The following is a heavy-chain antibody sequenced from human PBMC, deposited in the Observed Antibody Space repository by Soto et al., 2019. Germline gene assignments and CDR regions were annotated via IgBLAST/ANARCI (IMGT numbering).Heavy chain of an antibody. J-gene: IGHJ6*03. D-gene: IGHD3-10*01. CDR2: IGTAGDT. Sequence: GGSLRLSCAASGFTFSSYDMHWVRQATGKGLEWVSAIGTAGDTYYPGSVKGRFTISRENAKNSLYLQMNSLRAGDTAVYYCARASSRSYGSGSSNYYYMDVWGKGTKVTAP. CDR3: ARASSRSYGSGSSNYYYMDV. V-gene: IGHV3-13*01. CDR1: GFTFSSYD.